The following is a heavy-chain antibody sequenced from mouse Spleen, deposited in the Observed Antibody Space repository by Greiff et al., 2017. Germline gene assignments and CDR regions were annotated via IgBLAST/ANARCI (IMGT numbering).Heavy chain of an antibody. CDR1: GFTFSSYT. Sequence: EVQLVESGGGLVKPGGSLKLSCAASGFTFSSYTMSWVRQTPAKRLEWVATISSGGGNTYYPDSVKGRFTISRDNARNTLYLQMSSLRSEDTAMYYCARHPYGNSWFAYWGQGTLVTVSA. CDR3: ARHPYGNSWFAY. D-gene: IGHD2-1*01. V-gene: IGHV5-9*04. CDR2: ISSGGGNT. J-gene: IGHJ3*01.